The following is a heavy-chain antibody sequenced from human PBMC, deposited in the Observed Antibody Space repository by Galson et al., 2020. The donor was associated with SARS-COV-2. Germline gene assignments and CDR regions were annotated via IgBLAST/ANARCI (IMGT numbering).Heavy chain of an antibody. J-gene: IGHJ4*02. V-gene: IGHV2-70*01. CDR3: ARNYYASGSYYILFDD. CDR1: GFSLSTSGMC. CDR2: IDWDDDK. Sequence: SGPTLVKPTQTLTLTCTFSGFSLSTSGMCVSWIRQPPGKALEWLALIDWDDDKYYSTSLKTRLTISKDTSKNQVVLTMTNMVPVDTATYYCARNYYASGSYYILFDDWGQGTLVTVSS. D-gene: IGHD3-10*01.